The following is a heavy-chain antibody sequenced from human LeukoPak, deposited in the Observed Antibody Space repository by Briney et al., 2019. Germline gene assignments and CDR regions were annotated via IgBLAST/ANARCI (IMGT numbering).Heavy chain of an antibody. Sequence: PGGSLILSCAASGFIFSNYAMSWVRQVPGRGLEWVSTISSRGDSTYVADSVKGRFTISRDNSKNSLYLQMNTVRAADTAVYYCVKGPRPDITVAHTVENWGQGTLVTVSS. V-gene: IGHV3-23*01. J-gene: IGHJ4*02. CDR3: VKGPRPDITVAHTVEN. D-gene: IGHD6-19*01. CDR2: ISSRGDST. CDR1: GFIFSNYA.